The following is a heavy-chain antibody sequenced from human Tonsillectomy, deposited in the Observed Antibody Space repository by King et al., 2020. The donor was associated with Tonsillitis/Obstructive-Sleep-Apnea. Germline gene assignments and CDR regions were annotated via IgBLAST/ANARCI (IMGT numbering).Heavy chain of an antibody. CDR2: ISYSDGPI. V-gene: IGHV3-48*03. D-gene: IGHD4-23*01. Sequence: VQLVESGGDLVQPGGSLRLSCAASGFTFSSYEMNWVRQAPGQGLEWISDISYSDGPIYYADSVKGRFTISRDNAKNSLYLQMNSLRGEDTAVYYCARGGGLRWSQFDYWGQGTLVTVSS. J-gene: IGHJ4*02. CDR1: GFTFSSYE. CDR3: ARGGGLRWSQFDY.